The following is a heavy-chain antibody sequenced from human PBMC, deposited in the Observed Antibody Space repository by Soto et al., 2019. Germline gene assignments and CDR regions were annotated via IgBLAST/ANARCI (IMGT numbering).Heavy chain of an antibody. CDR2: TSFSGYT. CDR1: GDSVSGGDSY. Sequence: QVQLQESGPGLVKPSQTLSLTCTVSGDSVSGGDSYWSWIRQPPGKALEWIGYTSFSGYTSYTPSIQSRVTISVDMSKSQFSLRLTSVTAADTAIYYCVRGGNPYHYATSGPGTFDKWGQGTLVSVSS. D-gene: IGHD3-22*01. CDR3: VRGGNPYHYATSGPGTFDK. V-gene: IGHV4-30-4*01. J-gene: IGHJ4*02.